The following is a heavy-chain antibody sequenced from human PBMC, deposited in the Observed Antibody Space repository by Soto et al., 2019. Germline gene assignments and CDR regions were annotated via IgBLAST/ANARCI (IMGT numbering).Heavy chain of an antibody. CDR2: IIPIFGTA. CDR1: GGTFSSYA. V-gene: IGHV1-69*01. Sequence: QVQLVQSGAEVKKPGSSVKVSCKASGGTFSSYAISWVRQAPGQGLEWMGGIIPIFGTANYAQKFQGRVTITADEPTSTAYMEQRSLSSEATAVYYCSRDGGGSYSDSSGYYFSHFDYWGQGTLVTVSS. D-gene: IGHD3-22*01. J-gene: IGHJ4*02. CDR3: SRDGGGSYSDSSGYYFSHFDY.